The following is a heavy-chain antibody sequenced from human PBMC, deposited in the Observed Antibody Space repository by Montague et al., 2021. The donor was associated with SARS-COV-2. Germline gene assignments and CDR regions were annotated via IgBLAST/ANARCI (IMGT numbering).Heavy chain of an antibody. CDR3: ARYGDYADAFDI. Sequence: SLRLSCAASGFTFSSYDMHRVRQATGKGLEWVSAIGTAGDTYYPGSVKGRFTISRENAKNSLYLQMNSLRAGDTAVYYCARYGDYADAFDIWGQGTMVTVSS. J-gene: IGHJ3*02. CDR2: IGTAGDT. D-gene: IGHD4-17*01. V-gene: IGHV3-13*01. CDR1: GFTFSSYD.